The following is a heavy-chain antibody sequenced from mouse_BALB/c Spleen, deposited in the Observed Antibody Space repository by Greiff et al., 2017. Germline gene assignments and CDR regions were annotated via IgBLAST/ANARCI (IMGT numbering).Heavy chain of an antibody. CDR2: INPNNGGT. CDR3: ARLYYGNYEGFAY. D-gene: IGHD2-1*01. J-gene: IGHJ3*01. CDR1: GYTFTDYN. V-gene: IGHV1-18*01. Sequence: VQLKQSGPELVKPGASVKIPCKASGYTFTDYNMDWVKQSHGKSLEWIGDINPNNGGTIYNQKFKGKATLTVDKSSSTAYMELRSLTSEDTAVYYCARLYYGNYEGFAYWGQGTLVTVSA.